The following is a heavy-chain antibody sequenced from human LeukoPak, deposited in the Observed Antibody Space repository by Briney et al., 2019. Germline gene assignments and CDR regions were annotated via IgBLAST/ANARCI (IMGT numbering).Heavy chain of an antibody. CDR3: ARLRQWLVFWFDP. D-gene: IGHD6-19*01. CDR2: IYYSGST. V-gene: IGHV4-39*01. J-gene: IGHJ5*02. CDR1: GGSISSSSYY. Sequence: PSETLSLTCTVSGGSISSSSYYWGWIRQPPGTGLEWIGSIYYSGSTYYNPSLKSRVTISVDTSKNQFSLKLSSVTAADTAVYYCARLRQWLVFWFDPWGQGTLVTVSS.